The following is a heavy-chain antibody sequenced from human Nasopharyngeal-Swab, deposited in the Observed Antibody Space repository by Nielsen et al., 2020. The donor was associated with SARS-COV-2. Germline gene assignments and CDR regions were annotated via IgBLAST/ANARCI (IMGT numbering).Heavy chain of an antibody. CDR1: GFSVSGNTY. D-gene: IGHD6-13*01. CDR3: ASRGASADPSTRDLPFSRRTFDL. J-gene: IGHJ2*01. CDR2: IHADGNT. V-gene: IGHV3-53*01. Sequence: GGSRRLSCGASGFSVSGNTYMSWVRQAPGKGLEWFSTIHADGNTYCADSVRGRFTSSRVNSKNTVSLQMNSLRAEDTAVYYCASRGASADPSTRDLPFSRRTFDLWGRGTLVTVSS.